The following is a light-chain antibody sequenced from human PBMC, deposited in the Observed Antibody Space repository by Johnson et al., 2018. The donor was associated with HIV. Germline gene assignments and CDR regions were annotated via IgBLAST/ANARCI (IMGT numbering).Light chain of an antibody. CDR3: GTWDSSLSADV. CDR1: SSNIGNNY. Sequence: QSVLTQPPSVSAAPGQKVTISCSGSSSNIGNNYVSWYQQFPGTAPKLLIYENDKRPSGIPDRFSGSKSGTSATLGITGLQTGDEADYYCGTWDSSLSADVFGTGTKVTVL. CDR2: END. J-gene: IGLJ1*01. V-gene: IGLV1-51*02.